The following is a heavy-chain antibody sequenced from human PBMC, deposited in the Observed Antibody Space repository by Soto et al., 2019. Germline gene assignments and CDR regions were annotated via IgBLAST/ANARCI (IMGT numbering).Heavy chain of an antibody. CDR1: GDSVSSNSAA. V-gene: IGHV6-1*01. J-gene: IGHJ4*02. CDR3: ARSIAASRPWYFDY. D-gene: IGHD6-6*01. Sequence: TLSLTCAISGDSVSSNSAAWNWIRQSPSRGLEWLGRTYYRSKWYNDYAVSVKSRITINPDTSKNQFSLQLNSVTPEDTAVYYCARSIAASRPWYFDYWGEGTLVTVSS. CDR2: TYYRSKWYN.